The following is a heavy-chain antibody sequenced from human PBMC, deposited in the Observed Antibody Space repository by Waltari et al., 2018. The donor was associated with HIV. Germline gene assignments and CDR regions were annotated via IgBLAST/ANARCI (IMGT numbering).Heavy chain of an antibody. Sequence: EVQLLESGGGLVQPGGSLRLSCAASGFTFSSYAISWVRQAPGKGLEWVSAISGSGGSTYYADSVKGRFTISRDNSKNTLYLQMNSLRADDTAVYYCAKDPMDIVATINYYGMDVWGQGTTVTVSS. CDR2: ISGSGGST. CDR3: AKDPMDIVATINYYGMDV. V-gene: IGHV3-23*01. CDR1: GFTFSSYA. D-gene: IGHD5-12*01. J-gene: IGHJ6*02.